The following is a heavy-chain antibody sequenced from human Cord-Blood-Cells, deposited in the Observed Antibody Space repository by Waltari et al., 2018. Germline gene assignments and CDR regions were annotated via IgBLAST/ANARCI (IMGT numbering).Heavy chain of an antibody. D-gene: IGHD6-13*01. CDR2: IKQDGSEK. J-gene: IGHJ4*02. CDR1: GFTFRSYW. V-gene: IGHV3-7*01. CDR3: AREQIAAAGNDY. Sequence: EVQLVESGGGLVQPGGSLRLSCAASGFTFRSYWMSWVRQAPGKGLEWVANIKQDGSEKYYVDSVKGRFTISRDNAKNSLYLQMNSLRAEDTAVYYCAREQIAAAGNDYWGQGTLVTVSS.